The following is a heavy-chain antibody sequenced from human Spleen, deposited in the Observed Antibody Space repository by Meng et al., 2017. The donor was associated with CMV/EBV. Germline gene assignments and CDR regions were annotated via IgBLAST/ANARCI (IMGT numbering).Heavy chain of an antibody. D-gene: IGHD2-2*02. Sequence: GGSLRLSCTASTFTFSSYTMTWVRQAPGKGLEWVSAITGSGGSTYYADSLKGRFTISRDNSKNTLYLQMNSLRAEDTAVYYCARDEPYCSSTSCYTYWGQGTLVTVSS. CDR2: ITGSGGST. CDR3: ARDEPYCSSTSCYTY. V-gene: IGHV3-23*01. CDR1: TFTFSSYT. J-gene: IGHJ4*02.